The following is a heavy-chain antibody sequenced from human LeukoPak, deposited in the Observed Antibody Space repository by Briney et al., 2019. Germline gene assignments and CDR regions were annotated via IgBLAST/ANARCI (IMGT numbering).Heavy chain of an antibody. D-gene: IGHD4-17*01. CDR1: GFTFSSYA. CDR2: IGGSGGST. Sequence: GGSLRLSCAASGFTFSSYAMSWVRQAPGKGLEWVSAIGGSGGSTYYADSVKGRFTISRDNSKNTLYLQMNSLRAEDTAVYYCAKVHDYGDYSIDYWGQGTLVTVSS. CDR3: AKVHDYGDYSIDY. V-gene: IGHV3-23*01. J-gene: IGHJ4*02.